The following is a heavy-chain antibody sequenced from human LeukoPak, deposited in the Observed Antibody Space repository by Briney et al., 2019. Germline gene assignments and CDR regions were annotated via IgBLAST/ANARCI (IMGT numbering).Heavy chain of an antibody. V-gene: IGHV3-48*01. CDR2: ISSSSSTI. D-gene: IGHD4-23*01. Sequence: GGSLRLSCAASGFTFSSYSMNWVRQAPGKGLEWVSYISSSSSTIYYADSVKGRFTISRDNAKNSLYLQMNSLRAEDTAVYYCASTNDYGGMIQPYYFDYWGQGTLVTVSS. CDR3: ASTNDYGGMIQPYYFDY. CDR1: GFTFSSYS. J-gene: IGHJ4*02.